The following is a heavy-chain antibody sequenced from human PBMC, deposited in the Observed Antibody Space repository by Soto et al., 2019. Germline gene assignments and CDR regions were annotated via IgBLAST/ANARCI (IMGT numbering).Heavy chain of an antibody. V-gene: IGHV3-23*01. J-gene: IGHJ4*02. Sequence: GGSLRLSCAASAFTFTNYAMSWVRQAPGKGLEWVSAISGSGASTYYADFVKGRFTISRDNSKNTLYLQMNSLRAEDTAVYYCATGRGGRSEDWGQGTLVTVSS. CDR3: ATGRGGRSED. D-gene: IGHD3-3*01. CDR2: ISGSGAST. CDR1: AFTFTNYA.